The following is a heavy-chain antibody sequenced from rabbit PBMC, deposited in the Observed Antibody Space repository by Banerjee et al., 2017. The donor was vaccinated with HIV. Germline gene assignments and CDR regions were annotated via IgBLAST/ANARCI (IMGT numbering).Heavy chain of an antibody. CDR2: IYAGSGGNT. V-gene: IGHV1S40*01. J-gene: IGHJ4*01. CDR3: ARSYNGANAWSLYL. D-gene: IGHD2-1*01. CDR1: GFSFSSYYY. Sequence: QSLEESGGDLVKPGASLTLTCTASGFSFSSYYYMCWVRQAPGKGLQLIACIYAGSGGNTYYASWAKGRFTISKTSSTTVTLQMTSLTAADTATYFCARSYNGANAWSLYLWGPGTLVTVS.